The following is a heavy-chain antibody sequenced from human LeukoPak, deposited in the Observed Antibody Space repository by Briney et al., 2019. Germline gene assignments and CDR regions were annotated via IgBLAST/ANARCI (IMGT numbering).Heavy chain of an antibody. CDR3: ARAALSVLELRD. D-gene: IGHD1-7*01. J-gene: IGHJ4*02. V-gene: IGHV1-69*05. CDR1: GGTFSSYA. Sequence: GFSVKVSCKASGGTFSSYAISWVRQAPGQGLEWMGGVIPIFGTANYAQKFQGRVTITTDESTSTAYMELSSLRSEDTAVYYCARAALSVLELRDWGQGTLVTVSS. CDR2: VIPIFGTA.